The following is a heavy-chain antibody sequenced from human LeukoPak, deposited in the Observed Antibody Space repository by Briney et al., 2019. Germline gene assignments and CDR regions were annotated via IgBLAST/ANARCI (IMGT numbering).Heavy chain of an antibody. D-gene: IGHD2-15*01. J-gene: IGHJ3*02. Sequence: RPSETLSLTCTVSGYSISSGYYWGWIRQPPGKGLEWIGSIYHSGSTYYNPSLKSRVTISVDTSKNQFSLKLSSVTAADTAVYYCAAALDAFDIWGQGTTVTVSS. CDR2: IYHSGST. CDR3: AAALDAFDI. CDR1: GYSISSGYY. V-gene: IGHV4-38-2*02.